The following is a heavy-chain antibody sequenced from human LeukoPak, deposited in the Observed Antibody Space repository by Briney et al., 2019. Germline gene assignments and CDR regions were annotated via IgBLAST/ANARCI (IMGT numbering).Heavy chain of an antibody. V-gene: IGHV4-4*02. D-gene: IGHD6-13*01. Sequence: SGTLSLTCAVSGGSISSSYWWSWVRQPPGKGLEWIGEIYHSGSTNYNPSLMSRVTISLDKSKNQFSLKLTSVTAADTAVYYCASMFAAGAAAGQGYWFDPWGQGTLVTVSS. CDR2: IYHSGST. CDR1: GGSISSSYW. J-gene: IGHJ5*02. CDR3: ASMFAAGAAAGQGYWFDP.